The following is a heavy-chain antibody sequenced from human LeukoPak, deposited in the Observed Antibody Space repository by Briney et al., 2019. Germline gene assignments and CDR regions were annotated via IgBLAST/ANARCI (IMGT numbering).Heavy chain of an antibody. D-gene: IGHD3-22*01. CDR1: GFTFSDYY. Sequence: GGSLRLSCAASGFTFSDYYMSWIRQAPGKGLEWVSYISSSGSTIYYADSVKGRFTISRDNAKNSLYLQMNSLRAEDTAVYYCARDFELYDSSGYGVPFDYWGQGTLVTVSS. CDR3: ARDFELYDSSGYGVPFDY. CDR2: ISSSGSTI. J-gene: IGHJ4*02. V-gene: IGHV3-11*01.